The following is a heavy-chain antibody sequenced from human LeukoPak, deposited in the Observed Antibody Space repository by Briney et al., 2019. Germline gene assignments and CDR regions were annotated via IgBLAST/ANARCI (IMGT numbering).Heavy chain of an antibody. CDR3: ARGRSYDFWSGYYPWFDP. J-gene: IGHJ5*02. Sequence: SETLSLTCTVSGGSISSYYWSWIRQPPGKGLEWIGYIYYSGSTNYNPSLKSRVTISVDTSKNQFSLKPSSVTAADTAVYYCARGRSYDFWSGYYPWFDPWGQGTLVTVSS. CDR1: GGSISSYY. CDR2: IYYSGST. D-gene: IGHD3-3*01. V-gene: IGHV4-59*01.